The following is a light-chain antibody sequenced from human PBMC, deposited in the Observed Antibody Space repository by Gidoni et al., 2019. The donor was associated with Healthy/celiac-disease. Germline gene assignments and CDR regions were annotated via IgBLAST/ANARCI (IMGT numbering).Light chain of an antibody. V-gene: IGKV1-33*01. J-gene: IGKJ3*01. CDR3: QQYDNLLFT. Sequence: DLQITQSPSSLSASVGDRVTITCQASQYISNYLNWYQQKPGKAPKLLIYDASNLEKGVPSRFSGSGSGTDFTFPISSLQPEDIATYYCQQYDNLLFTFGPGTKVDIK. CDR1: QYISNY. CDR2: DAS.